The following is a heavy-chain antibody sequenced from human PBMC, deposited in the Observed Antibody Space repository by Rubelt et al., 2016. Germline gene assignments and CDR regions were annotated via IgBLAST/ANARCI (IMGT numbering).Heavy chain of an antibody. J-gene: IGHJ4*02. Sequence: QVQLQESGPGLVKPSETLSLTCIVSGGSISSYYWSWIRQPPGKGLEWIGYIYYSGSTNYNPSLKSRVTISVDTSKNQFSLKLSSVTAADTAVYYCARRGYSSGWAFDYWGQGTLVTVSS. V-gene: IGHV4-59*08. CDR3: ARRGYSSGWAFDY. CDR1: GGSISSYY. D-gene: IGHD6-19*01. CDR2: IYYSGST.